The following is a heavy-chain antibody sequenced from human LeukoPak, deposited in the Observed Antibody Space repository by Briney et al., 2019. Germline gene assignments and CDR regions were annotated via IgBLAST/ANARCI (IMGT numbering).Heavy chain of an antibody. CDR2: ISAYNGNT. CDR1: GYTFTSYG. CDR3: ARVQVVPAASPYYYYYYMDV. Sequence: ASVKVSCKASGYTFTSYGISWVRQAPGQGLEWMGWISAYNGNTNYAQKLQGRVTMTTDTSTSTAYMELRSLRSDDTGVYYCARVQVVPAASPYYYYYYMDVWGKGTTVIVSS. D-gene: IGHD2-2*01. J-gene: IGHJ6*03. V-gene: IGHV1-18*01.